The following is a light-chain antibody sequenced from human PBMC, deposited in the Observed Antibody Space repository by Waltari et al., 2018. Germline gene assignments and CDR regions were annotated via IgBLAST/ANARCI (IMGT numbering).Light chain of an antibody. V-gene: IGLV1-44*01. CDR1: SSNIGSDT. Sequence: QSVLTQPPSASGTPGQRVTISCSGSSSNIGSDTVNWFQHLPGTAPKLLIYTDNNRPSGAPDRAPGSKSGTSASLAISGLQSEDEADYYCATWDDTLHGCWVFGGGTKLTVL. CDR2: TDN. CDR3: ATWDDTLHGCWV. J-gene: IGLJ3*02.